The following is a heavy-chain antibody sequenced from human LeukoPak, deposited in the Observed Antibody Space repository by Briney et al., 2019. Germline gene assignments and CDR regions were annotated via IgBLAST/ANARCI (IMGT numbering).Heavy chain of an antibody. V-gene: IGHV3-23*01. J-gene: IGHJ4*02. CDR1: GFIFSDHY. Sequence: GGSLRLSCAASGFIFSDHYMDWVRQAPGKGLEWVSAISGSGGSTYYADSVKGRFTISRDNSKNTLYLQMNSLRAEDTAVYYCAKGLSEWEPLADYWGQGTLVTVSS. CDR3: AKGLSEWEPLADY. CDR2: ISGSGGST. D-gene: IGHD1-26*01.